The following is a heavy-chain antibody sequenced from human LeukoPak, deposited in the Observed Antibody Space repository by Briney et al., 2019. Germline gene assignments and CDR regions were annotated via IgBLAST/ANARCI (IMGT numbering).Heavy chain of an antibody. V-gene: IGHV3-74*01. J-gene: IGHJ5*02. CDR1: GFTFTTYW. Sequence: GGSLRLSCAASGFTFTTYWMHWVRQAPGKGLVWVSHINSDGSITSYADSVKGRFTISRDNAKNTLYLQMNSLRAEDTAVYYCARDRDYYGSGPYNWFDPWGQGTLVTVSS. CDR3: ARDRDYYGSGPYNWFDP. CDR2: INSDGSIT. D-gene: IGHD3-10*01.